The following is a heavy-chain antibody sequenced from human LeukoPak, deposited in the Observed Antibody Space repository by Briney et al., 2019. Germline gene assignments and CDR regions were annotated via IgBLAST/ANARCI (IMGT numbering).Heavy chain of an antibody. J-gene: IGHJ6*03. V-gene: IGHV3-53*01. Sequence: GGSLRLSCAASGFTVSSNYMTWVRQALGKGLEWVSVINSAGNTYYADSVKGRFSISRDSSKNTLYLQMNSLRAEDTAVYYCARDGGTTGLTGYYYYYMDVWGKGTTVTVSS. CDR3: ARDGGTTGLTGYYYYYMDV. D-gene: IGHD3-9*01. CDR2: INSAGNT. CDR1: GFTVSSNY.